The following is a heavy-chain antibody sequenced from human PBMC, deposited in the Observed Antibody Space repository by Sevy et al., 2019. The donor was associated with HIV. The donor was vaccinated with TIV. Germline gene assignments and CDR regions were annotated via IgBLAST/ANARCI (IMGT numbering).Heavy chain of an antibody. CDR1: GFTFSSYA. J-gene: IGHJ4*02. V-gene: IGHV3-23*01. CDR3: AKGRGVRDGYNTH. D-gene: IGHD3-10*01. Sequence: GGSLRLSCAASGFTFSSYAMSWVRQAPGKGLEWVSAISGSGGSTYYADSVKGRFTISRDNSKNTLYPQMNSLRAEDTAVYYCAKGRGVRDGYNTHWGQGTLVTVSS. CDR2: ISGSGGST.